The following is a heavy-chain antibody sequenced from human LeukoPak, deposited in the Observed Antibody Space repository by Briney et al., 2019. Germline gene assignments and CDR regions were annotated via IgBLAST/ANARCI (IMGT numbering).Heavy chain of an antibody. J-gene: IGHJ5*02. CDR3: ARAYSGSYFWFDP. CDR2: IYYSGST. D-gene: IGHD1-26*01. Sequence: SETLSLTCTVSGGSISSYYWSWIRQPPGKGLEWIGYIYYSGSTNYNPSLKSRVTISVDTSKNQFSLKLSSVTAADTAVYYCARAYSGSYFWFDPWGQGTLVTVSS. V-gene: IGHV4-59*01. CDR1: GGSISSYY.